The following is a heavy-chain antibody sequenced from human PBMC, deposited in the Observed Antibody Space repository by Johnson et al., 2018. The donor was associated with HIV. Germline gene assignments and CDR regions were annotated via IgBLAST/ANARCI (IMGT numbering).Heavy chain of an antibody. D-gene: IGHD6-25*01. J-gene: IGHJ3*01. CDR3: AREVRAYSSGPDACDL. CDR2: IYSDGSDT. V-gene: IGHV3-74*03. Sequence: WMYWVRQAPGKGLVWVARIYSDGSDTAYADSVKGRFTISSDNSKNTLYLQMNSLRPEDTAVYYCAREVRAYSSGPDACDLWGQGTMVSVSS. CDR1: W.